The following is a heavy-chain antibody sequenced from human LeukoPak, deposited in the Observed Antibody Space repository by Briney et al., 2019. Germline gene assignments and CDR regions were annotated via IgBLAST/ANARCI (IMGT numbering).Heavy chain of an antibody. CDR3: ARDRHNSGSYYDWVYYFDY. CDR2: IYYSGST. J-gene: IGHJ4*02. D-gene: IGHD1-26*01. Sequence: GSLRLSCAASGFTFSDYYMSWIRQPPGKGLEWIGSIYYSGSTYYNPSLKSRVTISVDTSKNQFSLKLSSVTAADTAVYYCARDRHNSGSYYDWVYYFDYWGQGTLVTVSS. CDR1: GFTFSDYY. V-gene: IGHV4-38-2*02.